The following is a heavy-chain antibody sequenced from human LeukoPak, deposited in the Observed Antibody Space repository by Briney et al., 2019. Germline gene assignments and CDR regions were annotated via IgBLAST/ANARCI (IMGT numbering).Heavy chain of an antibody. D-gene: IGHD5-12*01. CDR1: GFTFSTYN. CDR2: ISSSSSDI. J-gene: IGHJ4*02. Sequence: GRSLRLSCAASGFTFSTYNMNWVRQAPGKGLKWVSSISSSSSDIYYADSMKGRFTISRDNAKNSVSLQMNSLRAEDTAVYYCARDGAVGSGNEFDHWGQGTLVTVSS. CDR3: ARDGAVGSGNEFDH. V-gene: IGHV3-21*01.